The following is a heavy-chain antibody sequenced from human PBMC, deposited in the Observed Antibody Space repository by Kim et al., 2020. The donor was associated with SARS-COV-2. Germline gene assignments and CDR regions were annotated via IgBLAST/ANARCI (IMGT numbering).Heavy chain of an antibody. CDR3: ARGYRSTVGY. Sequence: GGSLRLSCVASGFTFSSYSMNWVRQAPGKGLEWVSSISSSSSYIYYADSLKGRFTVSRDNAKNSLFLQMNSLRADDTAVYYCARGYRSTVGYWGQGALVTVSS. D-gene: IGHD6-13*01. CDR2: ISSSSSYI. V-gene: IGHV3-21*01. J-gene: IGHJ4*02. CDR1: GFTFSSYS.